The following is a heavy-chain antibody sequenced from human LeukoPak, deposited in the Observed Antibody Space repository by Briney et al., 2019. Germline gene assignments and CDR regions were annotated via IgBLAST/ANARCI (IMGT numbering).Heavy chain of an antibody. J-gene: IGHJ5*02. CDR1: GGSISSGSYY. V-gene: IGHV4-61*02. CDR3: ARTSTWFDP. Sequence: SQTLSHTCTVSGGSISSGSYYWSWIRQPAGKGLEWIGRIYTSGSTNYNPSLKSRVTISVDTSKNQFSLKLSSVTAADTAVYYCARTSTWFDPWGQGTLVAVSS. D-gene: IGHD2/OR15-2a*01. CDR2: IYTSGST.